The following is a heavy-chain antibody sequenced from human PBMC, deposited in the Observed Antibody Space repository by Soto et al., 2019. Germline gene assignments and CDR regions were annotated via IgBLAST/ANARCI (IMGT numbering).Heavy chain of an antibody. V-gene: IGHV4-59*01. D-gene: IGHD3-10*01. CDR2: IYYSGST. CDR1: GGSISSYY. Sequence: SETLSLTCTVSGGSISSYYWSWIRQPPGKGLEWIGYIYYSGSTNYNPSLKSRVTISVDTSKNQFSLKLSSVTAADTAVYYCARDSGVADARYGMXVWGQGTTVTVSS. J-gene: IGHJ6*02. CDR3: ARDSGVADARYGMXV.